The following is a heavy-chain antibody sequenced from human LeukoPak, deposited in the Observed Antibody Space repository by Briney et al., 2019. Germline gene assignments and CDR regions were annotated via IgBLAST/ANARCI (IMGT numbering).Heavy chain of an antibody. V-gene: IGHV5-51*01. CDR3: AILGYCSSTSCYNTDFDY. Sequence: GESLKISCKGSGYSFTSYWIGWVRQMPGKGLEWMGIVYPGDSDTRYSPSFQGQVTISADKSIRTAYLQWSSLKASDTAMYYCAILGYCSSTSCYNTDFDYWGQGTLVTVSS. J-gene: IGHJ4*02. D-gene: IGHD2-2*02. CDR2: VYPGDSDT. CDR1: GYSFTSYW.